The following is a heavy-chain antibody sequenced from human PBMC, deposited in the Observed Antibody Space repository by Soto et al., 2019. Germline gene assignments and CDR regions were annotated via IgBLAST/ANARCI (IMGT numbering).Heavy chain of an antibody. CDR3: AADLHITGTYAIDF. CDR2: IVVGSGNR. D-gene: IGHD1-20*01. Sequence: ASVKVSCKASGFTFTRSVVQWVRQARGQGLEWIGWIVVGSGNRNYAQKFHERATISRDMSTNTAYMELSSLRSEDTAVYYCAADLHITGTYAIDFWGQGTLVTVSS. J-gene: IGHJ4*02. CDR1: GFTFTRSV. V-gene: IGHV1-58*01.